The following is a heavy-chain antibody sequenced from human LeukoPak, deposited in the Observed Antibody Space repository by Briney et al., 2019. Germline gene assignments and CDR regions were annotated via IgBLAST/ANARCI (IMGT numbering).Heavy chain of an antibody. J-gene: IGHJ4*02. CDR3: ARDPIVVVTAGGYFDY. Sequence: GGSLRLSCTASGFTFGDYAMSWVRQAPGKGLEWVSSISSSSSYIYYADSVKGRFTISRDNAKNSLYLQMNSLRAEDTAVYYCARDPIVVVTAGGYFDYWGQGTLVTVSS. CDR1: GFTFGDYA. V-gene: IGHV3-21*01. CDR2: ISSSSSYI. D-gene: IGHD2-21*02.